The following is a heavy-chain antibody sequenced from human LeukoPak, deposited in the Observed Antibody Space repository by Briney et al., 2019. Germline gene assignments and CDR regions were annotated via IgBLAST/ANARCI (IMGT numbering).Heavy chain of an antibody. V-gene: IGHV4-38-2*02. Sequence: SETLSLTCTVSGYSISSGYYWGWIRQPPGKGLEWIGSLYHSGSTNYNPSLKSRVTISVDTSKNQFSLKMSSVTAADTAVYYCARALLWFGDFDYWGQGTLVTVSS. CDR1: GYSISSGYY. CDR2: LYHSGST. J-gene: IGHJ4*02. D-gene: IGHD3-10*01. CDR3: ARALLWFGDFDY.